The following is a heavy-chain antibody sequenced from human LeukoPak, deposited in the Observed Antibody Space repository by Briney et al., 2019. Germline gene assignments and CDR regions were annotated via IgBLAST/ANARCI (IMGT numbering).Heavy chain of an antibody. Sequence: GASVKVSCKASGYTFTSYGISWVRQAPGQGLEWMGWISGYNGNTIYAQKLQGRVSMTTDTSTSTAYMDLRSLRSDDTAVYYCARDYCNKPTCHTREFDYWGQGTLVAVSS. CDR3: ARDYCNKPTCHTREFDY. CDR1: GYTFTSYG. V-gene: IGHV1-18*01. J-gene: IGHJ4*02. CDR2: ISGYNGNT. D-gene: IGHD2/OR15-2a*01.